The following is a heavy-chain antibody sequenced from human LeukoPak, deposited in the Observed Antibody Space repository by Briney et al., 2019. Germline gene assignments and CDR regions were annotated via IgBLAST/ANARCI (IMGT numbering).Heavy chain of an antibody. D-gene: IGHD6-6*01. V-gene: IGHV3-73*01. Sequence: WVRQASGKGLEWVGRIRSKANSYATAYAASVKGRFTISRDDSKNTAYLQMNSLKTEDTAVYYCTRHSSSLDVWGKGTTVTVSS. CDR2: IRSKANSYAT. CDR3: TRHSSSLDV. J-gene: IGHJ6*04.